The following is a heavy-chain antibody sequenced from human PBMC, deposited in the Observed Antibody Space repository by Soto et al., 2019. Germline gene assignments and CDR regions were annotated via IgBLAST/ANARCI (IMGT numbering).Heavy chain of an antibody. CDR2: ISAYNGNT. J-gene: IGHJ5*02. Sequence: ASVKVSCKASGYTFTSYGISWVRQAPGQGLDWMGWISAYNGNTNYAQKLQGRVTMTTDTSTSTAYMELRSLRSDDTAVYYCAKIGGTSRFEKPFSDPWGQGTLVTAPS. CDR1: GYTFTSYG. CDR3: AKIGGTSRFEKPFSDP. D-gene: IGHD3-16*01. V-gene: IGHV1-18*01.